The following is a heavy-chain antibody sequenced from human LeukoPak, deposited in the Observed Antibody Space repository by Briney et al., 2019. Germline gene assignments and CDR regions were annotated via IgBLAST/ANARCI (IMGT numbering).Heavy chain of an antibody. Sequence: GGSLRLSCAASGFTFSSYGMHWVRQAPGKGLEWVAVISYDGSNKYYADSVKGRFTISRDNSKNTLYLQMNSLRAEDTAVYYCAREMGNYYDSSGYNKYDYWGQGTLVTVSS. D-gene: IGHD3-22*01. J-gene: IGHJ4*02. CDR1: GFTFSSYG. CDR2: ISYDGSNK. CDR3: AREMGNYYDSSGYNKYDY. V-gene: IGHV3-30*03.